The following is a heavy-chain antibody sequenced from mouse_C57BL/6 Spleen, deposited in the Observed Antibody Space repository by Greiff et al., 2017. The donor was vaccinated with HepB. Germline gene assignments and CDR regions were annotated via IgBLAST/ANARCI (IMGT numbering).Heavy chain of an antibody. CDR2: INPYNGDT. J-gene: IGHJ3*01. V-gene: IGHV1-20*01. Sequence: VQLQQSGPELVKPGDSVKISCKASGYSFTGYFMNWVMQSHGKSLEWIGRINPYNGDTFYNQKFKGKATLTVDKSSSTAHMELRSLTSEDSAVYYGARGDYYGSSPETYWGQGTLVTVSA. D-gene: IGHD1-1*01. CDR1: GYSFTGYF. CDR3: ARGDYYGSSPETY.